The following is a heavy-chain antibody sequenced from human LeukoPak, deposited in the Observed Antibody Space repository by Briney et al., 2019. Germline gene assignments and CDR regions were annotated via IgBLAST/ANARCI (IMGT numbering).Heavy chain of an antibody. CDR2: INPNSGGT. Sequence: ASVKVSCKASGYTFTGYYMHWVRQAPVPGREWMGWINPNSGGTNYAQKFQGRVTMTRDTSISTAYMELSRLRSDDTAVYYCAPDYYDSLGYWGQGTLVTVSS. CDR1: GYTFTGYY. V-gene: IGHV1-2*02. CDR3: APDYYDSLGY. D-gene: IGHD3-22*01. J-gene: IGHJ4*02.